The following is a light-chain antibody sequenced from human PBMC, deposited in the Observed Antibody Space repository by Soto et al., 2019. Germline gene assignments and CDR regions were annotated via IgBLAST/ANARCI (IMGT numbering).Light chain of an antibody. Sequence: QFALTQPASVSGSPGQSITISCTGTSSDVGGYNFVSWYQQKPGKAPKLLIYEVTHRPSGISDRFSGSKSGNTASLTISGLQSEDEASYYCCSYARNRLYVFGSGTKVTVL. CDR2: EVT. V-gene: IGLV2-14*01. CDR3: CSYARNRLYV. CDR1: SSDVGGYNF. J-gene: IGLJ1*01.